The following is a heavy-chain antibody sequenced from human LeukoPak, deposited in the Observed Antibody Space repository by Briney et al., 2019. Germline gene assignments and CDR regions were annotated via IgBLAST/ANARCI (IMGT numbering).Heavy chain of an antibody. J-gene: IGHJ4*02. D-gene: IGHD1-26*01. V-gene: IGHV1-8*01. CDR3: ARLYSGSYSFDY. CDR1: GYTFTSYD. Sequence: ASVKVSCKASGYTFTSYDINWVRQATGQGLEWMGWMNPNSGNTNYAQTLQGRVTMTTDTSTNTAYMELRSLRSDDTAVYYCARLYSGSYSFDYWGQGTLVTVSS. CDR2: MNPNSGNT.